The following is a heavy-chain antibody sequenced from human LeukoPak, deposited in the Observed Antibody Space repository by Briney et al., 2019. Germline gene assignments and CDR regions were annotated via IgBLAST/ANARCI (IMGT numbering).Heavy chain of an antibody. Sequence: ASVKASCKASGYTFTSYYMHWVRQAPGQGLEWMGIINPSGGSTSYAQEFQGRVTMTRDTSTSTVYMELSSLRSEDTAVYYCARDRMYYDFWSGYTLPDYGMDVWGQGTTVTVSS. J-gene: IGHJ6*02. CDR1: GYTFTSYY. D-gene: IGHD3-3*01. CDR2: INPSGGST. V-gene: IGHV1-46*01. CDR3: ARDRMYYDFWSGYTLPDYGMDV.